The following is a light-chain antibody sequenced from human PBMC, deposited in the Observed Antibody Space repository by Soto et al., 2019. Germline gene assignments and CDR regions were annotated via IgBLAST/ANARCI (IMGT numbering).Light chain of an antibody. Sequence: EIVMTQSPATLSVSPGEGATLSCRASQSVSSKLAWYQQKPGQAPRLLIYGASTRATGIPARFSGGGSDTEFTLTISTLQSEDLAVYYCQYYDNWRLSFGGGTKVDIK. J-gene: IGKJ4*01. CDR2: GAS. V-gene: IGKV3-15*01. CDR1: QSVSSK. CDR3: QYYDNWRLS.